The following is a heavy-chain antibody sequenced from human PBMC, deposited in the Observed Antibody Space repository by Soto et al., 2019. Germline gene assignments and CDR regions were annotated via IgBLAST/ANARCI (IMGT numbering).Heavy chain of an antibody. CDR3: AGPPADLRYFDPRKAFDI. CDR1: GGSISSSSYY. CDR2: IYYSGST. Sequence: QLQLQESGPGLVKPSETLSLTCTVSGGSISSSSYYWGWSRQPPGKGLEWIGSIYYSGSTYYNPSLKSRVTISVDTSKNQFSLKLSSVTAADTAVYYCAGPPADLRYFDPRKAFDIWGQGTMVTVSS. V-gene: IGHV4-39*01. J-gene: IGHJ3*02. D-gene: IGHD3-9*01.